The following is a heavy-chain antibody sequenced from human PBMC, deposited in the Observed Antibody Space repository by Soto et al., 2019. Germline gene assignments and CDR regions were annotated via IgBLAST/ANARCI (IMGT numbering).Heavy chain of an antibody. Sequence: GGSLRLSCAASGFTFSNAWMSWVRQAPGKGLEWVGRIKSKTDGGTTDYAAPIKGRFTISRDDSKNTLYLQMNSLKTEDTAVYYCTTDHLTYGDYGIDYWGQGTLVTVSS. CDR1: GFTFSNAW. CDR3: TTDHLTYGDYGIDY. V-gene: IGHV3-15*01. D-gene: IGHD4-17*01. J-gene: IGHJ4*02. CDR2: IKSKTDGGTT.